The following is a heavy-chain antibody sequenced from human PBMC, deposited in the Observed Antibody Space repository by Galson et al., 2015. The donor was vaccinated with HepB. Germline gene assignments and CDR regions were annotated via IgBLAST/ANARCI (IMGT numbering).Heavy chain of an antibody. J-gene: IGHJ4*02. CDR2: IWYDGSNK. V-gene: IGHV3-33*06. CDR3: AKARHGSGSSYFDY. D-gene: IGHD6-19*01. CDR1: GFTFSSYG. Sequence: SLRLSCAASGFTFSSYGMHWVRQAPGKGLEWVAVIWYDGSNKYYADSVKGRFTISRDNSKNTLYLQMNSLRAEDTAVYYCAKARHGSGSSYFDYWGQGTLVTASS.